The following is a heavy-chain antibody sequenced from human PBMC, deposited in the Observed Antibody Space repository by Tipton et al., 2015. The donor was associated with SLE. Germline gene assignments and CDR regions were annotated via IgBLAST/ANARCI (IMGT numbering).Heavy chain of an antibody. CDR3: ASQMTIRDAFDI. Sequence: RSLRLSCASSGPSFSSFAMHWVRQAPGKGLEWVALISYDGSKRYYADSVKGRFTISRDNSKNTLYLQMNSLRAEDTAVYYCASQMTIRDAFDIWGQGTMVTVSS. CDR1: GPSFSSFA. D-gene: IGHD5-24*01. CDR2: ISYDGSKR. J-gene: IGHJ3*02. V-gene: IGHV3-30*04.